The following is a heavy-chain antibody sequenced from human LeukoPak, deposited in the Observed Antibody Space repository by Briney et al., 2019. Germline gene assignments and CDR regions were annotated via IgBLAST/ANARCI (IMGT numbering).Heavy chain of an antibody. CDR3: ARGGVSRTHDY. J-gene: IGHJ4*02. CDR2: INGDGSET. D-gene: IGHD3-3*01. CDR1: GFTFSGFW. Sequence: GGSLRLSCAASGFTFSGFWMHWVRQAPGKGLVWVSHINGDGSETSYADSVKGRFTISRDNAKNTLYLQMNSLRAEDTAVYYYARGGVSRTHDYWGQGTLVTVSS. V-gene: IGHV3-74*01.